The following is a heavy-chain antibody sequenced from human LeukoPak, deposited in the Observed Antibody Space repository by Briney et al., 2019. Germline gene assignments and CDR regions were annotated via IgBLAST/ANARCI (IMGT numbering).Heavy chain of an antibody. D-gene: IGHD7-27*01. J-gene: IGHJ6*02. CDR3: ATYKNWVAGDV. Sequence: GGSLRLSCAASEFTFRVDWMSWVRQAPGKGPEWVANIKEDGSEKQYVDSVKGRLTVSRDNAKNSLFLQMNSLRLEDTAVYYCATYKNWVAGDVWGQGTTVSVSS. V-gene: IGHV3-7*01. CDR2: IKEDGSEK. CDR1: EFTFRVDW.